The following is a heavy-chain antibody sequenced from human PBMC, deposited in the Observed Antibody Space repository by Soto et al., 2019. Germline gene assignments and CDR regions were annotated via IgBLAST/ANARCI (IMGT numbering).Heavy chain of an antibody. CDR2: IDPSDSYT. J-gene: IGHJ3*02. V-gene: IGHV5-10-1*01. CDR3: AITYYYDSSGYYKPDAFDI. CDR1: GYRFTSYW. D-gene: IGHD3-22*01. Sequence: PGESLKIPSNGSGYRFTSYWSSWGRQMPGKGLEWMGRIDPSDSYTNYSPSFQGHVTISADKSISTAYLQWSSLKASDTAMYYCAITYYYDSSGYYKPDAFDIWGQGTMLTVSS.